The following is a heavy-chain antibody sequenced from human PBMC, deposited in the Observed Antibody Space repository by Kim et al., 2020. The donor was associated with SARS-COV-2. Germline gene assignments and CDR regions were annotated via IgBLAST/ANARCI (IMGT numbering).Heavy chain of an antibody. J-gene: IGHJ6*02. CDR2: ISSSGSTI. V-gene: IGHV3-48*03. CDR1: GFTFSSYE. Sequence: GGSLRLSCAASGFTFSSYEMNWVRQAPGKGLEWASYISSSGSTIYYADSVKGRFTISRDNAKNSLYLQMNSLRAEETAVYYCARDGITIFGVVTNYYYYGMDVWGRGTTVTVSS. D-gene: IGHD3-3*01. CDR3: ARDGITIFGVVTNYYYYGMDV.